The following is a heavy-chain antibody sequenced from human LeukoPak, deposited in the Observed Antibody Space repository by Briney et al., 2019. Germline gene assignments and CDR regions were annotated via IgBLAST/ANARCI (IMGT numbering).Heavy chain of an antibody. D-gene: IGHD4-17*01. J-gene: IGHJ3*02. CDR1: GGTFSSYA. CDR2: IIPILGIA. CDR3: ARIKVWTTAPSGAFDI. Sequence: SVKVSCKASGGTFSSYAISWVRQAPGQGLEWMGRIIPILGIANYAQKFQGRVTITADKSTSTAYMELSSLRSEDTAMYYCARIKVWTTAPSGAFDIWGQGTMVTVSS. V-gene: IGHV1-69*04.